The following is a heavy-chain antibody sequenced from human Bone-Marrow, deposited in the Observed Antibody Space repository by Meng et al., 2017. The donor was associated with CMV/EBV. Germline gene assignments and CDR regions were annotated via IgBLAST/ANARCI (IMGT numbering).Heavy chain of an antibody. CDR2: INPIGGST. Sequence: ASVKVSCKASGYTFTSYYMHWVRQAPGQGLEWMGIINPIGGSTSYAQKFQGRVTMTRDTYTSTVYMEVSSLRSEDKAVYYCARDRGYCSSTSCQPTNNWFDPWGQGTLVTVSS. D-gene: IGHD2-2*01. CDR3: ARDRGYCSSTSCQPTNNWFDP. CDR1: GYTFTSYY. J-gene: IGHJ5*02. V-gene: IGHV1-46*01.